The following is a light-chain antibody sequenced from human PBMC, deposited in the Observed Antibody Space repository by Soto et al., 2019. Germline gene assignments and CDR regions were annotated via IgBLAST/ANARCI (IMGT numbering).Light chain of an antibody. V-gene: IGKV2-30*01. CDR2: KVS. CDR1: QSHGYSDGNTY. CDR3: MQGTYGPFT. J-gene: IGKJ3*01. Sequence: DVVMTQSPLSLPVTLGQSASISCKSSQSHGYSDGNTYVNWFQQRPGQPPRRLIYKVSERDSGVPDRFSGSGSGTDFTRKISRVDADDGGLYFCMQGTYGPFTFGPGTKVDIK.